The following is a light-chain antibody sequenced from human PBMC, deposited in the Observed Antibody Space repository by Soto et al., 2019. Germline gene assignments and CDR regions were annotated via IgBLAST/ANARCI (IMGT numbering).Light chain of an antibody. Sequence: EVVLTQSPGTLSLSPGERATLSCRASQSVSSSDLACYQQKPGQAPRLLISGASGRAPGIPARFSGRGSGTDFTLTISRLEPEDFAVYYCQHYGSSLYTFGQGTKVDIK. V-gene: IGKV3-20*01. J-gene: IGKJ2*01. CDR2: GAS. CDR1: QSVSSSD. CDR3: QHYGSSLYT.